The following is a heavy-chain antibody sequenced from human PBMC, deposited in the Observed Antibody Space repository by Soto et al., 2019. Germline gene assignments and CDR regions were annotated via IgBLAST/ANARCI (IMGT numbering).Heavy chain of an antibody. V-gene: IGHV1-69*13. J-gene: IGHJ4*02. CDR1: GGTLNNYA. Sequence: SVKVSCKASGGTLNNYAISWVRQAPGQGLEWMGGILPVSAPPDYAQKFQGRVSITADHSTSTVYMELSRLKSDDTAVYFCATDSNYDVSNSFWGQGTLVTVS. D-gene: IGHD3-3*01. CDR3: ATDSNYDVSNSF. CDR2: ILPVSAPP.